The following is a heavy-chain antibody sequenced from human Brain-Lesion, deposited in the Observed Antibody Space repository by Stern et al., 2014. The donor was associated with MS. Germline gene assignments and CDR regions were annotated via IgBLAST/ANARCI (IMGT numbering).Heavy chain of an antibody. Sequence: VPLVQSGAAVKKPGASVKVSCKASGYTFIRYAMQWVRQAPGQRLEWMGRINGVDDKTKYSHKFQGRVTITRDTSANTVYMELSSLRSEDTAVYYCARDDHRDSSGHYAPFDYWGQGTRVTVSS. J-gene: IGHJ4*02. CDR1: GYTFIRYA. CDR2: INGVDDKT. D-gene: IGHD3-22*01. V-gene: IGHV1-3*01. CDR3: ARDDHRDSSGHYAPFDY.